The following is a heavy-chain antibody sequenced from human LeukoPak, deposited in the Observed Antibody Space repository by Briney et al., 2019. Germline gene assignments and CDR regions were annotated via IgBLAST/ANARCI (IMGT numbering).Heavy chain of an antibody. V-gene: IGHV4-30-2*01. Sequence: LSLTCAVSGASIDAAGYSWNWIRQAPGKDLEWIGNIYHGGRTSYKSSLKSRVTISVDTSKNHFSLKLTSVTAADTAVYYCARTFQAPSYGDSDSRTKYPYSMDVWGQGTMVAVSS. CDR1: GASIDAAGYS. D-gene: IGHD4-17*01. J-gene: IGHJ6*02. CDR3: ARTFQAPSYGDSDSRTKYPYSMDV. CDR2: IYHGGRT.